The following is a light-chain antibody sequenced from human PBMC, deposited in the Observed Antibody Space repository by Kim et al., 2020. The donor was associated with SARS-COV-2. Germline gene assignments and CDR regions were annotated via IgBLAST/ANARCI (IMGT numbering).Light chain of an antibody. V-gene: IGKV1-8*01. J-gene: IGKJ4*01. CDR3: QQYYTYPLT. Sequence: ATTGDRVTITFRARQGISSYLAWYQQKPGTAPKFLISAASTLHSGVPSRFSGSGSGTDFTLTISGLQSEDFATYYCQQYYTYPLTFGGGTKVDIK. CDR1: QGISSY. CDR2: AAS.